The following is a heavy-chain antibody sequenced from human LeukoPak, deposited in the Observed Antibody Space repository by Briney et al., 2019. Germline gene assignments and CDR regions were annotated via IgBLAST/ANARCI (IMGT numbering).Heavy chain of an antibody. CDR3: ARAQTPYSSSSAADY. CDR1: GFTVSSNY. J-gene: IGHJ4*02. V-gene: IGHV3-53*01. Sequence: GGSLRLSCAASGFTVSSNYVSWVRQAPGKGLEWVSVIYSGGSTYYADSVKGRFTISRDNSKNTLYLQMNSLRAEDTAVYYCARAQTPYSSSSAADYWGQGTLVTVSS. D-gene: IGHD6-6*01. CDR2: IYSGGST.